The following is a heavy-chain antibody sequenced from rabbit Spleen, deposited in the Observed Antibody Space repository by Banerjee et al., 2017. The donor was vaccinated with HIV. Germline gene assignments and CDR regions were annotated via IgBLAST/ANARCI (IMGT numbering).Heavy chain of an antibody. CDR3: ARGSAAMTMVITGFYFNL. CDR2: INTATGKA. D-gene: IGHD2-1*01. Sequence: QEQLEESGGGLVKPEGSLTLTCKASGFSFSDRDVMCWVRQAPGKGLEWIACINTATGKAVYANWAKGRFTISKTSSTTVTLQMTSLTVADTATYFCARGSAAMTMVITGFYFNLWGQGTLVTVS. J-gene: IGHJ4*01. CDR1: GFSFSDRDV. V-gene: IGHV1S45*01.